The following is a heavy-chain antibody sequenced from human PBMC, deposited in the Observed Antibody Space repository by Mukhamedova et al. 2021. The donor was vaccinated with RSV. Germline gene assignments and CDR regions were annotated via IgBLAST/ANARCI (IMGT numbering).Heavy chain of an antibody. V-gene: IGHV3-74*01. Sequence: NNYWMHWVRQVPGKGLVWVSRINSDESSTSYADSVKGRFTISRDNAKNTLYLQMNSLRAEDTAVYYCARGVRVGSMGDWGQGTLV. CDR3: ARGVRVGSMGD. D-gene: IGHD3-16*01. CDR1: NNYW. CDR2: INSDESST. J-gene: IGHJ4*02.